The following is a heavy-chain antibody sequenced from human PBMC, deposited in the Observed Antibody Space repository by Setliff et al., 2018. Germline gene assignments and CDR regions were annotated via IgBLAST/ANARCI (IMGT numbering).Heavy chain of an antibody. CDR3: ARDSGGSHAFDI. CDR1: GYTFTSYD. Sequence: ASVKVSCKASGYTFTSYDINWVRQATGQGLEWMGWMNPNSGNTGYAQKFQGRVTMTRDTSISTAYMELSRLRSDDTVVYYCARDSGGSHAFDIWGQGTMVTVSS. V-gene: IGHV1-8*02. D-gene: IGHD2-21*01. CDR2: MNPNSGNT. J-gene: IGHJ3*02.